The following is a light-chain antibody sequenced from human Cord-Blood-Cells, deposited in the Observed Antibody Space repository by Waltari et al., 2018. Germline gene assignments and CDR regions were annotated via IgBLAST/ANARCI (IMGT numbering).Light chain of an antibody. CDR2: TNN. CDR1: SPNLGSYS. V-gene: IGLV1-44*01. CDR3: AAWDDSLNGVV. J-gene: IGLJ2*01. Sequence: QSVLTQPPSASGTPGQRVTISCSGSSPNLGSYSLNWYQQLPGTAPKLRIYTNNQRPSGGPYRFSVSKSGTSASLAISGLQAEDEADYYCAAWDDSLNGVVFGGGTKLTVL.